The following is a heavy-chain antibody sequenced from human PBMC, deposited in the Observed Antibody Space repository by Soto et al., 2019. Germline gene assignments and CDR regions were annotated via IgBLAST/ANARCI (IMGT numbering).Heavy chain of an antibody. CDR2: IYYSGST. Sequence: SETLSLTCTVSVGSISSGGYYWSWIRQHPGKGLEWIGYIYYSGSTYYNPSLKSRVTISVDTSKNQFSLKLSSVTAADTAVYYCERDLRYGCWSLWGQGNLVTVSS. CDR1: VGSISSGGYY. CDR3: ERDLRYGCWSL. J-gene: IGHJ4*02. D-gene: IGHD5-18*01. V-gene: IGHV4-31*03.